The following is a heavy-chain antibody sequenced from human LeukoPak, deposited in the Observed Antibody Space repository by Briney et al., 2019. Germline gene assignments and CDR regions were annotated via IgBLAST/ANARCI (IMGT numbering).Heavy chain of an antibody. CDR2: IYNSGST. Sequence: TSETLSLTCTVSGGSISSYYWSWIRQPPRKGLVCIGYIYNSGSTNYNPPLKSRVSISVDTSKNQFSLKLSSVTAADTAVYYCARPAIDAFDIWGQGTMVTVSS. CDR3: ARPAIDAFDI. CDR1: GGSISSYY. J-gene: IGHJ3*02. V-gene: IGHV4-59*08. D-gene: IGHD6-25*01.